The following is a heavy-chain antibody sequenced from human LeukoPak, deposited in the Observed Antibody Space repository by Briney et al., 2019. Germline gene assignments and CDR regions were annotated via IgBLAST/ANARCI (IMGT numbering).Heavy chain of an antibody. CDR1: GFTFSSYS. CDR2: ISSSSSYI. Sequence: GGSLRLSCAASGFTFSSYSMNWVRQAPGKGLEWVSSISSSSSYIYYADSVKGRFTISRDNAKNSLYLQMNSLRAEDTAVYYCARDISSSWYHYYYGMDVWGQGTPVTVSS. D-gene: IGHD6-13*01. J-gene: IGHJ6*02. V-gene: IGHV3-21*01. CDR3: ARDISSSWYHYYYGMDV.